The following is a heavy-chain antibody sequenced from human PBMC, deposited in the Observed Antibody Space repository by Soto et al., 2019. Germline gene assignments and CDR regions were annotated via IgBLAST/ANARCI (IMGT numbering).Heavy chain of an antibody. CDR1: GYTFTSYD. D-gene: IGHD1-1*01. CDR2: MNPNSGNT. J-gene: IGHJ6*02. Sequence: ASVKVSCKASGYTFTSYDINWVRQATGQGLEWMGWMNPNSGNTGYAQKFQGRVTMTRNTSISTAYMELSSLRSEDTAVYYCARVWNERGYYYYVLAVWGQGTTVPVSS. V-gene: IGHV1-8*01. CDR3: ARVWNERGYYYYVLAV.